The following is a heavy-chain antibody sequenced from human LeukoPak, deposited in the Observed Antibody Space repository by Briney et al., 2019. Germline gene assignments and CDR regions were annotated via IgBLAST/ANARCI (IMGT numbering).Heavy chain of an antibody. CDR3: ARDSADDSSGYYPFDY. J-gene: IGHJ4*02. Sequence: GGSLRLSCAASGFTFSSYWMHWVRQAPGKGLEWVSSISGTSSYIYYADSVKGRFTISRDNAKNSLNLQMDSLRAEDTAIYYCARDSADDSSGYYPFDYWGQGTQVSVSS. CDR1: GFTFSSYW. D-gene: IGHD3-22*01. V-gene: IGHV3-21*01. CDR2: ISGTSSYI.